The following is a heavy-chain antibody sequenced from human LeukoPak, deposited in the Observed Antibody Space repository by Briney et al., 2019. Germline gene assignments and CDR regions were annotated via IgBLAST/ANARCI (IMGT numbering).Heavy chain of an antibody. Sequence: GGSLRLSCAASGFTFSSYNMNWVRQAPGKGLEWVSSITTSSTYTFYADSVKGRFTISRDNAKNSLYLQMNSLRAEDTAVYYCASDIVAPGDYWGQGTLVTVSS. CDR3: ASDIVAPGDY. V-gene: IGHV3-21*01. D-gene: IGHD5-12*01. J-gene: IGHJ4*02. CDR1: GFTFSSYN. CDR2: ITTSSTYT.